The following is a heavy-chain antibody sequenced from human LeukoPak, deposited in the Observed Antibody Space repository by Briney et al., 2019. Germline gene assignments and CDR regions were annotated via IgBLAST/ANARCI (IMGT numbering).Heavy chain of an antibody. V-gene: IGHV3-21*01. CDR1: GFTFSSYS. CDR3: ARDRTDYVWGSYRSRIDY. Sequence: PGGSLRLSCAASGFTFSSYSMNWVRQAPGKGREWVSSISSRSSYISYAASVKGRFTISRDNAKNSLYLQMNSLRAEDTAVYYCARDRTDYVWGSYRSRIDYWGQGTLVTVSS. CDR2: ISSRSSYI. J-gene: IGHJ4*02. D-gene: IGHD3-16*02.